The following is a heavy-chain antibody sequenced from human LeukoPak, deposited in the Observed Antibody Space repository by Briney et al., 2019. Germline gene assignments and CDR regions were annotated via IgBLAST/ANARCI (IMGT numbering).Heavy chain of an antibody. CDR1: DGSITNYY. V-gene: IGHV4-59*01. D-gene: IGHD6-19*01. CDR2: IYYSGST. Sequence: SETLSLTCSVSDGSITNYYWSWIRQPPGKGLEWIGYIYYSGSTTYNPSLKSRVTMSVDTSKTQFSLKLWSVTAADTALYYCARIYNSSQWLAPGDYWGQGTLVTVSS. CDR3: ARIYNSSQWLAPGDY. J-gene: IGHJ4*02.